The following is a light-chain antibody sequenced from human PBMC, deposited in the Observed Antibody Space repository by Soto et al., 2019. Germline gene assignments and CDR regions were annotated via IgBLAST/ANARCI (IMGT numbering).Light chain of an antibody. V-gene: IGKV3-15*01. CDR3: QQYDKWPHT. CDR2: YAS. CDR1: QILSRN. Sequence: EMVMTQSPTTLSVSPGERATLSCRASQILSRNLAWYQQQPGQAPRLLIFYASTRATGIPARFSGSGSGTDFTLTISSLQSEDFAVYYCQQYDKWPHTFGQGTKLEIK. J-gene: IGKJ2*01.